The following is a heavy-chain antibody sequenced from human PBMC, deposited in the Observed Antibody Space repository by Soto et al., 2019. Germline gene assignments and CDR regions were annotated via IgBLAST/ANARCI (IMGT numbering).Heavy chain of an antibody. CDR1: GFTFSSYA. V-gene: IGHV3-11*01. D-gene: IGHD6-13*01. Sequence: VGSLRLSCAASGFTFSSYAMSWIRQAPGKGLEWVSYISSSGSTIYYADSVKGRFTISRDNAKNSLYLQMNSLRAEDTAVYYCARRQQQLVPEYYFDYWGQGTLVTVSS. CDR2: ISSSGSTI. CDR3: ARRQQQLVPEYYFDY. J-gene: IGHJ4*02.